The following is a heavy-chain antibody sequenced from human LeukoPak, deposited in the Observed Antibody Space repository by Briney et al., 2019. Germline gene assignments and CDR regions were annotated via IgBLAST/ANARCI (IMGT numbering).Heavy chain of an antibody. D-gene: IGHD4-17*01. CDR1: GGSFSGYY. Sequence: PSETLSLTCAVYGGSFSGYYWSWIRQPPGKGLEWIGEINHSGSANYNPSLKSRVTISVDTSKNQFSLKLSSVTAADTAVYYCARGLKLGRLRRGLDYWGQGTLVTVSS. CDR2: INHSGSA. V-gene: IGHV4-34*01. CDR3: ARGLKLGRLRRGLDY. J-gene: IGHJ4*02.